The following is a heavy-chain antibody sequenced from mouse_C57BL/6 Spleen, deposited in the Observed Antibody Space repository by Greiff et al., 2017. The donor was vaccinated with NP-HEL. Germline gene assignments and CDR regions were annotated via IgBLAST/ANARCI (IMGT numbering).Heavy chain of an antibody. Sequence: EVKLMESGGGLVKPGGSLKLSCAASGFTFSDYGMHWVRQAPEKGLEWVAYISSGSSTIYYADTVKGRFTISRDNAKNTLFLQMTSLRSEDTAMYYCASVYDYDEAPYYAMDYWGQGTSVTVSS. CDR3: ASVYDYDEAPYYAMDY. D-gene: IGHD2-4*01. CDR2: ISSGSSTI. J-gene: IGHJ4*01. V-gene: IGHV5-17*01. CDR1: GFTFSDYG.